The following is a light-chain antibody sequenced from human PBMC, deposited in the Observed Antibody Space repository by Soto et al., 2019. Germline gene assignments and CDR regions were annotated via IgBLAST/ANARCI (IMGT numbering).Light chain of an antibody. V-gene: IGKV1-5*03. CDR3: QQYNDWPT. J-gene: IGKJ1*01. CDR1: QTISNW. CDR2: KAS. Sequence: DIQMTQSPSTLSGSVGDRVTITYRASQTISNWLAWYQQKPGKAPKLLIYKASTLKSGVPSRFSGSGSGTEFTLTISSLQSEDFAVYYCQQYNDWPTFGQGTKVDI.